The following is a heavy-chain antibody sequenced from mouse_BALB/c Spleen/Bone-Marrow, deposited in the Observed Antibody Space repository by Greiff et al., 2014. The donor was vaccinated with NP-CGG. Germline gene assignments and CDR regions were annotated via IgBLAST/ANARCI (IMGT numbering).Heavy chain of an antibody. J-gene: IGHJ4*01. Sequence: EVKLVESGGGLVKPGGSLKLSCAASGFAFSNYDMSWVRQTPEKRLEWVAYISSGGGSTYSPDTVKGRFTISRDNAKNTLYLQMSSLKSEDTAMYYCARRDSYCYYAMDYWGQGTSVTVSS. CDR2: ISSGGGST. CDR1: GFAFSNYD. D-gene: IGHD1-1*02. V-gene: IGHV5-12-1*01. CDR3: ARRDSYCYYAMDY.